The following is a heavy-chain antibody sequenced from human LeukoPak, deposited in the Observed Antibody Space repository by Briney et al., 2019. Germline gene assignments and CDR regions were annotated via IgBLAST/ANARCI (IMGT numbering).Heavy chain of an antibody. Sequence: ASVTVSCKASGYTFTSYDINWVRQAPGQGLEWMGWMNPNSGNTGYAQKFQGRVTMTRNTSISTAYMELSSLRSEDTAVYYCAREWWGGQWLVQGNDWYFDLWGRGTLVTVSS. V-gene: IGHV1-8*01. D-gene: IGHD6-19*01. CDR3: AREWWGGQWLVQGNDWYFDL. CDR1: GYTFTSYD. J-gene: IGHJ2*01. CDR2: MNPNSGNT.